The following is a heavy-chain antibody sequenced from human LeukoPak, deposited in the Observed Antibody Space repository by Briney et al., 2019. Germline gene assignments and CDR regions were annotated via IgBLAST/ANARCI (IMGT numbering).Heavy chain of an antibody. D-gene: IGHD2-2*01. CDR1: GFTFSSYW. CDR2: IKEDGSEK. Sequence: GGSLRLSCTVSGFTFSSYWMSWVRQAPGKGLEWVANIKEDGSEKHFVDSVKGRFTISRDNAKDSLYLQMNSLRAEDTAVYYCALVVPAANPNFDYWGQGTLVTVSS. V-gene: IGHV3-7*03. J-gene: IGHJ4*02. CDR3: ALVVPAANPNFDY.